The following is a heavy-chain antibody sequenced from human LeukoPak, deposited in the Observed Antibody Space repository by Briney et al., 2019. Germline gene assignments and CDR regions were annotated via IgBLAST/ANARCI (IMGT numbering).Heavy chain of an antibody. D-gene: IGHD3-10*01. CDR1: GYSISSGYY. V-gene: IGHV4-38-2*01. J-gene: IGHJ4*02. Sequence: PSETLSLTCAVSGYSISSGYYWGWIRQPPGKGLEWIGSIYHSGSTYYNPSLKSRVIISVDTSKNQFSLRLSSVTAADTAVYYCARRGVRGLPSDYWGQGTLVTVSS. CDR3: ARRGVRGLPSDY. CDR2: IYHSGST.